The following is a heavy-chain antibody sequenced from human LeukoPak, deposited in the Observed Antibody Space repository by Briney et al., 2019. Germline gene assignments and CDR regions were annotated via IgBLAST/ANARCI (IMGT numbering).Heavy chain of an antibody. CDR2: IYTSGST. V-gene: IGHV4-61*02. Sequence: SETLSLTCTVSGGSISSGSYYWSWIRQPAGKGLEWIGRIYTSGSTNYNPSLKSRVTISVDTSKNQFSLKLSSVTAADTAVYYCARVSSGWYTPFDYWGQGTLVTVSS. CDR3: ARVSSGWYTPFDY. CDR1: GGSISSGSYY. J-gene: IGHJ4*02. D-gene: IGHD6-19*01.